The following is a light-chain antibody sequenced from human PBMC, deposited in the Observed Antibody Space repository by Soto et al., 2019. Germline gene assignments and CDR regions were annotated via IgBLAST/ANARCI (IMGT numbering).Light chain of an antibody. V-gene: IGKV3-11*01. CDR3: QQHINWPLT. J-gene: IGKJ4*01. CDR1: QTVSSS. Sequence: EIVLTQSPATLSLSPGERATLSCRASQTVSSSLAWYQQKPGQAPRLLIYEASNRATGIPARFSGSGSGADFTLTISSLEPEDFALYYCQQHINWPLTFGVGTKVEIK. CDR2: EAS.